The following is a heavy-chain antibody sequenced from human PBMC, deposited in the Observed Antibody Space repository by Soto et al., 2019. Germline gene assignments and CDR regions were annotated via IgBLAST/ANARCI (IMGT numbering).Heavy chain of an antibody. J-gene: IGHJ4*02. CDR2: IYHSGST. D-gene: IGHD2-21*01. Sequence: QLQLQESGPGLVKPSQTLSLTCAVSGDSISSGGYSWSWIRQPPGKGLECIGYIYHSGSTYYNPSLKSRVTISVDRSKNQFSLKLSSVTAADTAVYYCARGPPLLWWSQGTLVTVSS. CDR1: GDSISSGGYS. CDR3: ARGPPLLW. V-gene: IGHV4-30-2*01.